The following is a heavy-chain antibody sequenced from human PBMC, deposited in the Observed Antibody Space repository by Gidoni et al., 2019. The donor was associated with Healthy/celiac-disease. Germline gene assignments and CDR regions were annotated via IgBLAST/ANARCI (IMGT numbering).Heavy chain of an antibody. Sequence: QVQLQQWGAGLLTPSETLSLTCAVYGGSFSGYYWSWIRQPPGKGLEWIGEINHSGSTNYNPSLKSRVTISVDTSKNQFSLKLSSVTAADTAVYYCARGAILAAAYYFDYWGQGTLVTVSS. J-gene: IGHJ4*02. D-gene: IGHD6-13*01. V-gene: IGHV4-34*01. CDR2: INHSGST. CDR1: GGSFSGYY. CDR3: ARGAILAAAYYFDY.